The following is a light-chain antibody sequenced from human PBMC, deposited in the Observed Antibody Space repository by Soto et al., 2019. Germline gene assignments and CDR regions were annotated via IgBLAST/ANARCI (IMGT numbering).Light chain of an antibody. CDR1: QSVSGNF. J-gene: IGKJ5*01. CDR3: QQYGSSRSNT. Sequence: EIVFTQSPGTLPLSPRQRATLSCRASQSVSGNFLAWYQQKHGQAPRLLIYGEVSRGTGIPDRMSGSGSGTDYTLTISRLEPEDYAVDYCQQYGSSRSNTFGQGTRLEIK. V-gene: IGKV3-20*01. CDR2: GEV.